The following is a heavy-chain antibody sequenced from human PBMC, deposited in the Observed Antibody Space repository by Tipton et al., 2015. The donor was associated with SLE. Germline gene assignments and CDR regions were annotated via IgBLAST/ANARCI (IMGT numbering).Heavy chain of an antibody. Sequence: TLSLTCTVSGGSINSGTYYWSWIRQPAGKGLEWIGRIFTNGNTNYKPSLKSRVTISVDTSKNQFSLKLSSVTAAGTAVYYCARGPPVASYYYHMNVWGKGTTVAVSS. CDR2: IFTNGNT. CDR3: ARGPPVASYYYHMNV. CDR1: GGSINSGTYY. V-gene: IGHV4-61*02. J-gene: IGHJ6*03.